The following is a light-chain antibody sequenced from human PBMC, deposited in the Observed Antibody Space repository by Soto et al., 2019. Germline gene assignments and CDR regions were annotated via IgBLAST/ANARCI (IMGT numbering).Light chain of an antibody. J-gene: IGKJ1*01. CDR3: LQDYNYPRT. CDR2: DAS. V-gene: IGKV1-5*01. Sequence: DIQMTQSPSTLSASVGDRVTITCRASQTIRSWLAWYQQKPGKAPKLLIYDASSLESGVPSRFSGSGSGTDFTLTISSLQPEDFATYYCLQDYNYPRTFGQGTKVDIK. CDR1: QTIRSW.